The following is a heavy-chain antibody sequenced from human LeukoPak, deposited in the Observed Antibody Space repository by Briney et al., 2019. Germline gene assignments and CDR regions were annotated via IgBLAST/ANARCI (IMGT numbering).Heavy chain of an antibody. V-gene: IGHV3-23*01. CDR3: AKDRSALPWFGEFYY. J-gene: IGHJ4*02. D-gene: IGHD3-10*01. CDR1: GFTFSSYA. Sequence: PGGSLRLSCAASGFTFSSYAMSWVRQAPGKGREWVSAISGSGGSTYYADSVKGRFAISRDNSKNQLYLQMNSLRAEDTAVYYCAKDRSALPWFGEFYYWGQGTLVTVSS. CDR2: ISGSGGST.